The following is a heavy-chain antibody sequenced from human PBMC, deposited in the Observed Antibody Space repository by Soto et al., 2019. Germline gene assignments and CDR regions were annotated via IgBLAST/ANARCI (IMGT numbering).Heavy chain of an antibody. D-gene: IGHD2-15*01. V-gene: IGHV4-38-2*01. CDR2: VHHSGST. J-gene: IGHJ5*02. CDR3: ARPDRVVVEGRWFDT. CDR1: VYSISSGYH. Sequence: NPSETLSLTCAFSVYSISSGYHWGWIRQPPGKGLEWLGSVHHSGSTYYNPSLKSRLTISVDKSKNQFSLNLTSVTAADTAVYYCARPDRVVVEGRWFDTLGQGTLVTVSS.